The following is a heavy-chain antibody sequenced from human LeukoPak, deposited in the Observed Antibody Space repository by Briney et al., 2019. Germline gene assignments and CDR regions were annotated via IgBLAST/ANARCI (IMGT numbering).Heavy chain of an antibody. J-gene: IGHJ6*01. CDR3: ARSYSSGWYVRSKYYYGIQV. CDR2: IYYSGST. Sequence: TLSLTCTVSGFSISSCGYYWSWIRQHPGKGLEWIVYIYYSGSTYYNPSLKSLVTISVDTSKNQFSLKLSSVTAAATAVYYCARSYSSGWYVRSKYYYGIQVWGQGPTVTVPS. V-gene: IGHV4-31*01. CDR1: GFSISSCGYY. D-gene: IGHD6-19*01.